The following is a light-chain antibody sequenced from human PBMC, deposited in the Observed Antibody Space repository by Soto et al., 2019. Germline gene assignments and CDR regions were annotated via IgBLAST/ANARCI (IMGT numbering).Light chain of an antibody. CDR3: QHYNSYSEA. CDR1: QSINGW. V-gene: IGKV1-5*03. Sequence: DIQMTQSPSFLSASVGDRVTITCRASQSINGWLAWYQQKPGQAPNLLIYKASTLQSGVASRFSGSGSGTEFTLTISSLQPDDFATYYCQHYNSYSEAFGQGTKVDIK. J-gene: IGKJ1*01. CDR2: KAS.